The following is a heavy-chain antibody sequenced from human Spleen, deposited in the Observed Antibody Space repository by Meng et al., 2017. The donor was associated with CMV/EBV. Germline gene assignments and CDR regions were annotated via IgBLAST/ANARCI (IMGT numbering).Heavy chain of an antibody. CDR1: GGTFSSYT. CDR2: ISAYNGNT. D-gene: IGHD6-13*01. CDR3: ARLAAAGRSGSNYYYGMDV. J-gene: IGHJ6*02. V-gene: IGHV1-18*01. Sequence: ASVKVSCKASGGTFSSYTISWVRQAPGQGLEWMGWISAYNGNTNYAQKLQGRVTMTTDTSTSTAYMELRSLRSGDTAVYYCARLAAAGRSGSNYYYGMDVWGQGTTVTVSS.